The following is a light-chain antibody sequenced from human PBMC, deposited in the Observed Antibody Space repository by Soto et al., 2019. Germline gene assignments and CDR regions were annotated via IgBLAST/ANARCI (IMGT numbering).Light chain of an antibody. CDR2: AAS. CDR1: QSVASSY. J-gene: IGKJ3*01. CDR3: QQYGSSPPFT. V-gene: IGKV3-20*01. Sequence: EIVLTQSPGTLSLSPGERGTLSCRASQSVASSYLAWYQQKPGQAPRLLIYAASSRATGIPDRFSGSGSGTAFTLTISSLEPEDSAVYYCQQYGSSPPFTFGPGTKVD.